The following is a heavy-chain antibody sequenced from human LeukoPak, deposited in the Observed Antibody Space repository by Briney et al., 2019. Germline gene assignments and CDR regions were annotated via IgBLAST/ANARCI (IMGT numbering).Heavy chain of an antibody. CDR3: ARVGCSSTSCSWFDP. D-gene: IGHD2-2*01. V-gene: IGHV4-59*01. J-gene: IGHJ5*02. CDR1: GGSISSYY. CDR2: TYYSGST. Sequence: SETLSLTCTVSGGSISSYYWSWIRQPPGKGLEWIGYTYYSGSTNYNPSLKSRVTISVDTSKNQFSLKLSSVTAADTAVYYCARVGCSSTSCSWFDPWGQGTLVTVSS.